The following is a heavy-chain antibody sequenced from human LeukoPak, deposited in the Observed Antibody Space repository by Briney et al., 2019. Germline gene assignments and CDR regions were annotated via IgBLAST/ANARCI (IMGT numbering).Heavy chain of an antibody. CDR3: ARSSGESGFFDY. CDR1: GGSISSGDSY. V-gene: IGHV4-30-4*01. Sequence: SQTLSLTCTVSGGSISSGDSYWSWIRQPPGKGLEWIGYIYYSGSTYYNPSLKSRVTISVDTSKNQFSLKLSSVTAADTAVYYCARSSGESGFFDYWGQGTLVTVSS. D-gene: IGHD6-19*01. J-gene: IGHJ4*02. CDR2: IYYSGST.